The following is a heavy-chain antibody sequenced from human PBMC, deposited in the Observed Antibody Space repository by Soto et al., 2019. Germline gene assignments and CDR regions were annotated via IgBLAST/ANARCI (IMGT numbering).Heavy chain of an antibody. Sequence: QVQLVQSGAEVKKPGASVKVSCKASGYTFTSSYIHWVPQAPGQGPEWMGIINPSGGGTSYAQKVQGRVTMTRDTSTRTVYMELNSLRSEDTAVYYCARGSGASGLDVWGRGTTVTVSS. CDR2: INPSGGGT. J-gene: IGHJ6*02. CDR3: ARGSGASGLDV. V-gene: IGHV1-46*01. CDR1: GYTFTSSY. D-gene: IGHD2-15*01.